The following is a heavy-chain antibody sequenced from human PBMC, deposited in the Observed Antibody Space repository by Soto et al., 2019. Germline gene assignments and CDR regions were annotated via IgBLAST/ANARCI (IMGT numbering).Heavy chain of an antibody. D-gene: IGHD6-6*01. V-gene: IGHV4-61*03. CDR1: GVSVTSDNYY. Sequence: QVQLQESGPGLVKPPETLSLTCTVSGVSVTSDNYYWSWIRQPPGKGLEWIGHIYNTGSTTYNPSLKSRVTISLDTSRNHLSLSLNSVTAADTAVFYCAREYSNSPEAFDFWGRGTLVTVSS. CDR2: IYNTGST. CDR3: AREYSNSPEAFDF. J-gene: IGHJ4*02.